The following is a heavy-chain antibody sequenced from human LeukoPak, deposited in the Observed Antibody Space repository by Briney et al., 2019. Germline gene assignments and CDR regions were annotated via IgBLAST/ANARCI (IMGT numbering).Heavy chain of an antibody. V-gene: IGHV3-23*01. D-gene: IGHD2-2*01. J-gene: IGHJ4*02. CDR1: GFTFSSYA. CDR2: ISGSGGSI. CDR3: AKDDVIVPAAFDY. Sequence: GSLRLSCAASGFTFSSYAMSWVRQAPGKGLEWVSAISGSGGSIYYADSVKGRFTISRDNSKNTLYLQMSSLRAEDTAVYYCAKDDVIVPAAFDYWGQGTLVTVSS.